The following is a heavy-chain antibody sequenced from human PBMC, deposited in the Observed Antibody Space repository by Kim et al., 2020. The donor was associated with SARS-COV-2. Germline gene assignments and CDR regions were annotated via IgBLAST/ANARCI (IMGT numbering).Heavy chain of an antibody. CDR1: GGSFSGYY. CDR3: ARAINRAAQGANFDY. V-gene: IGHV4-34*01. Sequence: SETLSLTCAVYGGSFSGYYWSWIRQPPGKGLEWIGEINHSGSTNYNPSLKSRVTISVDTSKNQFSLKLSSVTAADTAVYYCARAINRAAQGANFDYWGQGTLVTVSS. D-gene: IGHD6-6*01. J-gene: IGHJ4*02. CDR2: INHSGST.